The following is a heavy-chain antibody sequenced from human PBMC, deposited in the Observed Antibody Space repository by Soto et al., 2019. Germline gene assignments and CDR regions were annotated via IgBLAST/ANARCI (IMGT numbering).Heavy chain of an antibody. CDR1: GFTFDDYA. D-gene: IGHD6-13*01. Sequence: GGSLRLSCAASGFTFDDYAMHWVRQAPGKGLEWVSGISWNSGSIGYADSVKGRFTISRDNAKNSLYLQMNSLRAEDTALYYCAKDLEYSSSWYFAFDIWGQGTMVTVSS. CDR3: AKDLEYSSSWYFAFDI. J-gene: IGHJ3*02. CDR2: ISWNSGSI. V-gene: IGHV3-9*01.